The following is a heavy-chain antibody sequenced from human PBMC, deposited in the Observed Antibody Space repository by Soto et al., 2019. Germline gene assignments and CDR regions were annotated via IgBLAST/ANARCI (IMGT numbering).Heavy chain of an antibody. J-gene: IGHJ6*02. CDR1: GGTFSSYA. V-gene: IGHV1-69*01. CDR3: ARASIAAAGPDYYYYGMDV. D-gene: IGHD6-13*01. Sequence: QVQLVQSGAEVKKPGSSVKVSCKASGGTFSSYAISWVRQAPGQGLEWMGGIIPIFGTANYAQKFQGRVTITADESTSTAYSELSSLRSEDTAVYYCARASIAAAGPDYYYYGMDVWGQGTTVNVSS. CDR2: IIPIFGTA.